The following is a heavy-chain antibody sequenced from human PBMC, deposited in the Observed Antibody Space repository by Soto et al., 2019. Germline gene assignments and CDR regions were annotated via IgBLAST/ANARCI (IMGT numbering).Heavy chain of an antibody. V-gene: IGHV4-30-4*08. Sequence: SETLSLTCTVSGDSISSGDFYWTWIRQHPGKGLEWIGYIYYSGSTYYNPSLKSRVTISVDTSKNQFSLKLSSVTAADAAVYYCASLYGDYVSYWGQGTLVTVSS. J-gene: IGHJ4*02. CDR1: GDSISSGDFY. CDR2: IYYSGST. CDR3: ASLYGDYVSY. D-gene: IGHD4-17*01.